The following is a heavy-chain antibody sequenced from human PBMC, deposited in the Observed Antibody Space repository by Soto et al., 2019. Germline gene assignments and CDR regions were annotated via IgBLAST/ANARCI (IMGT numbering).Heavy chain of an antibody. CDR2: IRNRPNGYTT. CDR3: VRGTPGSGSYPLDY. J-gene: IGHJ4*02. D-gene: IGHD3-10*01. CDR1: GFTFTDRY. Sequence: DVQFVESGGGLVQPGGSLRLSCAASGFTFTDRYMDWVRQTPGKGLEWLGRIRNRPNGYTTDYAASVKGRFTISRDDSKNSVYLQMHSLKTEDTAVYYCVRGTPGSGSYPLDYWGQGTLVSVSS. V-gene: IGHV3-72*01.